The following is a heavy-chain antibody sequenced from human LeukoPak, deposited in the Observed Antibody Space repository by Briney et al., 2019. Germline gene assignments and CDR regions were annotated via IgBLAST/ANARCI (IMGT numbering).Heavy chain of an antibody. V-gene: IGHV1-2*02. J-gene: IGHJ4*02. D-gene: IGHD5-18*01. CDR1: GYTFTGYY. Sequence: ASVKVSCKASGYTFTGYYMHWVRQAPGQGLEWMGWINPNSGGANYAQKFQGRVTMTRDTSISTAYMELSRLRSDDTAVYYCALQGDTATVTGFDYWGQGTLVTVSS. CDR2: INPNSGGA. CDR3: ALQGDTATVTGFDY.